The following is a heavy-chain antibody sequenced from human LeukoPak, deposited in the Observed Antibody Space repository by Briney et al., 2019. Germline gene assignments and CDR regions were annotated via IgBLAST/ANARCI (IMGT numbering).Heavy chain of an antibody. CDR2: IIPIFGTA. J-gene: IGHJ5*02. V-gene: IGHV1-69*05. Sequence: SVKVSCKASGGTFSSYAISWVRQAPGQGIEWMGGIIPIFGTANYAQKFQGRVTITTDESSSTAYMELSSLRSEDTAVYYCARVPSIAAGGPLDPWGQGTLVTVSS. D-gene: IGHD6-13*01. CDR1: GGTFSSYA. CDR3: ARVPSIAAGGPLDP.